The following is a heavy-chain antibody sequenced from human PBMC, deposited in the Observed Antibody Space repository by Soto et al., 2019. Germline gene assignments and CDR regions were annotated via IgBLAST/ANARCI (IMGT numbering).Heavy chain of an antibody. CDR2: IYYSGST. D-gene: IGHD3-3*02. CDR3: ARTAWHFFDS. CDR1: GGSINSGVYY. V-gene: IGHV4-31*03. J-gene: IGHJ4*02. Sequence: PSETLSLTCTVSGGSINSGVYYWSWIRQHPGKGLEWIGYIYYSGSTFYNPSLKSRITISSDTSKNQFSLKLNSVTAADTAVYYCARTAWHFFDSWGQGTLVTVYS.